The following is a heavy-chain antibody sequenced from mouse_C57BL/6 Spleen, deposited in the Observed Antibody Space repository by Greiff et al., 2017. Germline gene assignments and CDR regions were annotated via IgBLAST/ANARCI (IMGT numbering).Heavy chain of an antibody. V-gene: IGHV1-59*01. CDR1: GYTFTSYW. D-gene: IGHD2-3*01. J-gene: IGHJ2*01. Sequence: QVQLQQSGAELVRPGTSVKLSCKASGYTFTSYWMHWVKQRPGQGLEWIGVIDPSDSYTNYNQKFKGKATLTVDTSSSTAYMQLSSLTSEDSAVYYCARRDGYYFDYWGQGTTLTVSS. CDR2: IDPSDSYT. CDR3: ARRDGYYFDY.